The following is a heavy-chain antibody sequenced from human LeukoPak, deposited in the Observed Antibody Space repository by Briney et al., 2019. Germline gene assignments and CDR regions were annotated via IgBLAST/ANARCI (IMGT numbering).Heavy chain of an antibody. CDR1: GFTFSSYS. V-gene: IGHV3-30*18. J-gene: IGHJ4*02. CDR2: ISYDGSNK. CDR3: AKDEGCSSTSCFIVGATMYPDY. D-gene: IGHD2-2*01. Sequence: PGGSLRLSCAASGFTFSSYSMNWVRQAPGKGLEWVAVISYDGSNKYYADSVKGRFTISRDNSKNTLYLQMNSLRAEDTAVYYCAKDEGCSSTSCFIVGATMYPDYWGQGTLVTVSS.